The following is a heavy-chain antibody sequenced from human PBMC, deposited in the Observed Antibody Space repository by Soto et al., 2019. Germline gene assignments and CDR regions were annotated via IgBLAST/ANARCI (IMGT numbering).Heavy chain of an antibody. J-gene: IGHJ6*02. Sequence: RGESLKISCKGSGYNFTSYWINWVRQMPGKGLEWMGRIDPSDSYINYSPSFQGHVTISADKSTNTAYLQWSSLKASDTAIYYCARLGYCTSTGCYAMRYFGMDVWGQGTTVTVSS. CDR1: GYNFTSYW. CDR2: IDPSDSYI. V-gene: IGHV5-10-1*01. D-gene: IGHD2-2*01. CDR3: ARLGYCTSTGCYAMRYFGMDV.